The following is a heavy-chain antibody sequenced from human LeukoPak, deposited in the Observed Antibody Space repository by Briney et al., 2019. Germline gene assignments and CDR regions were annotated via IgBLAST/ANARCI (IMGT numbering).Heavy chain of an antibody. D-gene: IGHD1-1*01. CDR1: GGSISSSNYY. Sequence: PSETLSLTCTVSGGSISSSNYYWGWIRQPPGKGLEWIGTIYHSGSTYYNPSLKSRISISVDTSKNQFSLKLRSVTAADTAVYYCARETGSGTLNYWGQGTLVTVSS. V-gene: IGHV4-39*07. CDR3: ARETGSGTLNY. CDR2: IYHSGST. J-gene: IGHJ4*02.